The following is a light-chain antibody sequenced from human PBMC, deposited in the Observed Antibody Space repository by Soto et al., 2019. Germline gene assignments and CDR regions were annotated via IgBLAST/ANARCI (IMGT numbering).Light chain of an antibody. J-gene: IGKJ5*01. CDR2: GAF. Sequence: EIVLTQSPATLSLSPGEIATLSCRASPSVTNYLAWYQQKPGQTPKLLIYGAFNRAAGIPARFSGSGSGTAFTISINSLEPEDSAVYSWQQRNIWPPVTFGQRTRLEIK. CDR1: PSVTNY. V-gene: IGKV3-11*01. CDR3: QQRNIWPPVT.